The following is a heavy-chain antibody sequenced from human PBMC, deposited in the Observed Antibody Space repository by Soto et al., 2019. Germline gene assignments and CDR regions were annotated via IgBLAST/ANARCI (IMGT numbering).Heavy chain of an antibody. V-gene: IGHV4-39*01. CDR3: ARILHTNWFDP. Sequence: PSETLSLTCTVSGGSISSTSYYWGWVRQPPGKGLEYIGSIYYSGSTYYNPSLKSRVTTSLNTSNNQFSLKLSSVTAADTAVYYCARILHTNWFDPWGQGTLVTVSS. CDR2: IYYSGST. CDR1: GGSISSTSYY. D-gene: IGHD3-3*01. J-gene: IGHJ5*02.